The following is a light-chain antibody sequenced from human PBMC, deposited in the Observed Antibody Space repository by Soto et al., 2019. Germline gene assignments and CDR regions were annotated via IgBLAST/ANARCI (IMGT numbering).Light chain of an antibody. CDR3: QQYNNWWT. CDR2: GAS. Sequence: EIVMTQSPATLSVSPGERATLSCRASQSVSSNLAWYQQKPGQAPRLLIYGASTRATGIPARFSGSGSGTEFTLTISSLQSEDFAVYYCQQYNNWWTFGQGTXVXXK. CDR1: QSVSSN. J-gene: IGKJ1*01. V-gene: IGKV3-15*01.